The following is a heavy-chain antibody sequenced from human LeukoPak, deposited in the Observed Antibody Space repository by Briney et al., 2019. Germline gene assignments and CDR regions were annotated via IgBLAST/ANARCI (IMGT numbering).Heavy chain of an antibody. Sequence: SETLSLTCTVSGGSISSYYWSWIRQPPGKGLEWIGYIYYSGSTNYNPSLKSRVTISVDTSKNQFSLKLSSVTAADTAVYYCARHHVDYDILTGYNDYWGQGTLVTVSS. CDR1: GGSISSYY. V-gene: IGHV4-59*08. CDR3: ARHHVDYDILTGYNDY. D-gene: IGHD3-9*01. J-gene: IGHJ4*02. CDR2: IYYSGST.